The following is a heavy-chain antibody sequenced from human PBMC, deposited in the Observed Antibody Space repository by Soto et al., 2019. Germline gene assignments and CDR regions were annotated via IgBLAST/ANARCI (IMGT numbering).Heavy chain of an antibody. Sequence: VASVKVSCKASGYTFTSYAMHWVRQAPGQRLEWMGWINAGNGNTKYSQKFQGRVTITRDTSASTAYMELSSLRSEDTAVYYCARVVGINYYYYYGMDVWGQGTTVTVSS. V-gene: IGHV1-3*01. D-gene: IGHD2-21*01. CDR3: ARVVGINYYYYYGMDV. J-gene: IGHJ6*02. CDR1: GYTFTSYA. CDR2: INAGNGNT.